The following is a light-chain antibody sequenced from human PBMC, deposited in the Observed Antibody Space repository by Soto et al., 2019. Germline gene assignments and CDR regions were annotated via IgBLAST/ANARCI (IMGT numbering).Light chain of an antibody. CDR2: DAS. J-gene: IGKJ5*01. V-gene: IGKV3-11*01. Sequence: EIVLTQSPGTLSLSPGERATLSCRASQSVTSTYLAWYQQKPGQAPRLLISDASNRATAIPARFSGSGSGTDFTLTISSLEPEDFAVYYCHQRQYWPPITFGQGTRLEIK. CDR3: HQRQYWPPIT. CDR1: QSVTSTY.